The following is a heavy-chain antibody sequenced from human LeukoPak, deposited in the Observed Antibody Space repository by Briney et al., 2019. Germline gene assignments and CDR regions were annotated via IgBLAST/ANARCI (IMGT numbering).Heavy chain of an antibody. CDR2: VHYSGST. D-gene: IGHD6-13*01. J-gene: IGHJ4*02. V-gene: IGHV4-59*01. CDR1: GGPISSYY. Sequence: SQTLSLTCTVSGGPISSYYWSWIRQPPGKGLEWIGYVHYSGSTNYNPSLKSRVTISLDTSKNQFSLKLTSVTAADTAVYYCARAPYSSSWYYFDYWDQGTLVTVSS. CDR3: ARAPYSSSWYYFDY.